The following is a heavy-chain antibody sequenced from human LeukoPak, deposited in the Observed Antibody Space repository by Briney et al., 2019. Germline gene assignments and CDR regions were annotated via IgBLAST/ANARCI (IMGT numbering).Heavy chain of an antibody. CDR1: GFTFSDYY. J-gene: IGHJ6*03. Sequence: GGSLRLSCAASGFTFSDYYMSWIRQAPGKGLECVSYISSSGSTIYYADSVKGRFTISRDNAKNSLYLQMNSLRAEDTAVYYCARDESGLYYDSSAAPYMDVWGKGTTVTVSS. CDR3: ARDESGLYYDSSAAPYMDV. D-gene: IGHD3-22*01. V-gene: IGHV3-11*04. CDR2: ISSSGSTI.